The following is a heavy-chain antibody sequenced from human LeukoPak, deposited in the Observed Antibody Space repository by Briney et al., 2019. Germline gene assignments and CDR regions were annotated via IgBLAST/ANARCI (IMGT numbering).Heavy chain of an antibody. V-gene: IGHV4-59*08. Sequence: PSETLSLTCTVSGGSISSYYWSWIRQPPGKGLEWIGYIYYSGSTNYNPSLKSRVTISVDTSKNQFSLKLSSVTAADTAVYYCARHGTLWFGELYWFDPWGQGTLVTVSS. CDR1: GGSISSYY. CDR3: ARHGTLWFGELYWFDP. J-gene: IGHJ5*02. CDR2: IYYSGST. D-gene: IGHD3-10*01.